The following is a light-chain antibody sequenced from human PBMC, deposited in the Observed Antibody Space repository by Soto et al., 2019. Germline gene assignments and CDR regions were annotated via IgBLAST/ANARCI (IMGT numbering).Light chain of an antibody. Sequence: EIVMTQSASTLSVSPGDRATLSCGASQSVTSNLAWYQQKHGQAPRLLIYGASTRATGVPSRFSGSGSGTDFTLTISRLHTDDFATYYCQQYNTYPWTFGQGTKVDIK. CDR3: QQYNTYPWT. J-gene: IGKJ1*01. CDR1: QSVTSN. CDR2: GAS. V-gene: IGKV3-15*01.